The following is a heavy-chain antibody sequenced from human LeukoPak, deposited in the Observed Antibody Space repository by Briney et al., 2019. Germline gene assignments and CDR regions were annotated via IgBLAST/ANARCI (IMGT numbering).Heavy chain of an antibody. D-gene: IGHD3-3*01. V-gene: IGHV1-2*02. CDR3: ARDLNDFWSGYPNWFDP. Sequence: ASVKVSCKASGYTFTGYYMHWVRQAPGQGLEWMGWINPNSGGTNYAQKFQGRVTMTRDTSISTAYMELSGLRSDDTAVYYCARDLNDFWSGYPNWFDPWGQGTLVTVSS. CDR2: INPNSGGT. CDR1: GYTFTGYY. J-gene: IGHJ5*02.